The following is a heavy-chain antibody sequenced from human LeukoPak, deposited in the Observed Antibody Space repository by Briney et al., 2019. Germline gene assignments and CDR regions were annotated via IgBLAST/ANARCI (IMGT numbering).Heavy chain of an antibody. CDR1: GGSISSGDYY. Sequence: SQTLSLTCTVSGGSISSGDYYWSWIRQPPGKGLEWIGYIYYSGSTYYNPSLKTRVTISVDTSKSQFSLKLSSVTAADTAVYYCAREGRQQLRYWGQGTLVTVSS. CDR3: AREGRQQLRY. CDR2: IYYSGST. J-gene: IGHJ4*02. D-gene: IGHD6-13*01. V-gene: IGHV4-30-4*01.